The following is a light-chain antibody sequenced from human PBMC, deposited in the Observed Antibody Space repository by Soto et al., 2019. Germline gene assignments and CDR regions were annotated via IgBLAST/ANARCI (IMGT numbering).Light chain of an antibody. CDR3: QQYSNWPPIT. CDR1: QSVSSY. CDR2: DTS. V-gene: IGKV3-15*01. Sequence: IVLTQSPVTLSLSPGERATLSCRASQSVSSYLAWYQQKPGQAPRLLIYDTSTRATGIPARFSGSGSGTEFTLTISSLQSEDFAVYYCQQYSNWPPITFGQGTRPEIK. J-gene: IGKJ5*01.